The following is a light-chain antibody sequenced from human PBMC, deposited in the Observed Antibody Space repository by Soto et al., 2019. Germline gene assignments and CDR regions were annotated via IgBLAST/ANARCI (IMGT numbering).Light chain of an antibody. CDR2: DAS. CDR1: QTISSW. V-gene: IGKV1-5*01. J-gene: IGKJ5*01. Sequence: DIQMTQSPSTLSGSVGDRVTITCRASQTISSWLAWYQQKPGKAPKLLIYDASSLESGVPSTFSGSGSGTEFTLTITSLQPDDFATYYCQQYNSYSWTFGQGTRLEIK. CDR3: QQYNSYSWT.